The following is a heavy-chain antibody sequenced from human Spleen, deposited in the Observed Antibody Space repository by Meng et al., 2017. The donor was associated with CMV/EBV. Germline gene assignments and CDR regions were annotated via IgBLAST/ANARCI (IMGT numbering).Heavy chain of an antibody. CDR1: GGSFSGYY. CDR3: ARGKRITIFGVVSPRYYGMDV. Sequence: SETLSLTCAVYGGSFSGYYWSWSRQPPGKGLEWIGEINHSGRTNYNPSLKSRVTISVDTSKNQFSLKLSSVTAADTAVYYCARGKRITIFGVVSPRYYGMDVWGQGTTVTVSS. CDR2: INHSGRT. D-gene: IGHD3-3*01. J-gene: IGHJ6*02. V-gene: IGHV4-34*01.